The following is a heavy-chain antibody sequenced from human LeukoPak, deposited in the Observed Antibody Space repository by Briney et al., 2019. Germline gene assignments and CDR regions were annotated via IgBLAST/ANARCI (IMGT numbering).Heavy chain of an antibody. CDR1: GYTLTELS. Sequence: ASVKVSFKASGYTLTELSMVWVRQAPGKGLEWMGSFDPEDGKTVYAQKFQGRVTMTEDTSTDTAYMELSSLRSEDTAVYYCATGYLVTAGLMDVWGQGTTVTVSS. D-gene: IGHD6-13*01. CDR3: ATGYLVTAGLMDV. V-gene: IGHV1-24*01. CDR2: FDPEDGKT. J-gene: IGHJ6*02.